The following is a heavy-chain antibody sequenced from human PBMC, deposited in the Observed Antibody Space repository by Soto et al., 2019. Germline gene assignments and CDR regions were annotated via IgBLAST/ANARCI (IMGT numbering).Heavy chain of an antibody. D-gene: IGHD5-12*01. J-gene: IGHJ4*02. CDR2: ISYDGSNK. CDR1: GFIFSRYG. Sequence: QVQLEESGGGVVQPERSLRLSCVGSGFIFSRYGMHWVRQAPGKGLEWVAVISYDGSNKYYGDSVKGRFTISRDNSRNTLYLKMNSLRADDTAVYYCARGDIGLDYWGQGTLVTVSS. CDR3: ARGDIGLDY. V-gene: IGHV3-30*03.